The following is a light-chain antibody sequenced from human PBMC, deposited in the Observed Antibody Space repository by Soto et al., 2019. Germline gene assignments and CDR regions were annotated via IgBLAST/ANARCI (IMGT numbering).Light chain of an antibody. J-gene: IGKJ2*01. Sequence: DIQMTQSPSSLSASVGDRFTITCQASQDINNFLNWYQQKQGKAPEALIYDATNLERGVPSRFSGSGSGTDFTLVISSLQPEDKAIYYCQQYGSLRATFGQGTKLEIK. CDR1: QDINNF. CDR2: DAT. V-gene: IGKV1-33*01. CDR3: QQYGSLRAT.